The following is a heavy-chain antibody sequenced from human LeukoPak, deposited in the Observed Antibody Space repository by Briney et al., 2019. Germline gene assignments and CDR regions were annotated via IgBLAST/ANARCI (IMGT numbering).Heavy chain of an antibody. J-gene: IGHJ4*02. CDR2: IYYSGST. Sequence: PSETLSLTCTVSGGPISSYYWSWIRQPPGKGLEWIGYIYYSGSTNYNPSLKSRVTISVDTSKNQFSLKLSSVTAADTAVYYCARDTESGSYSYWGQGTLVTVSS. V-gene: IGHV4-59*01. D-gene: IGHD1-26*01. CDR3: ARDTESGSYSY. CDR1: GGPISSYY.